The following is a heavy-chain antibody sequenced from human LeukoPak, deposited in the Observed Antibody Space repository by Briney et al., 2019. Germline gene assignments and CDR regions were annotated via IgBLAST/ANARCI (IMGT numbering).Heavy chain of an antibody. Sequence: ASVKVSCKASGYTFTSYYMHWVRQAPGQGLEWMGIINPSGGSTSYAQKFQGRVTMTRDTSTSTVYMELSSLRSEDTAVYYCAREQTSDTNGFREAATDYWGQGTLVTVSS. CDR2: INPSGGST. V-gene: IGHV1-46*01. J-gene: IGHJ4*02. CDR3: AREQTSDTNGFREAATDY. CDR1: GYTFTSYY. D-gene: IGHD2-8*01.